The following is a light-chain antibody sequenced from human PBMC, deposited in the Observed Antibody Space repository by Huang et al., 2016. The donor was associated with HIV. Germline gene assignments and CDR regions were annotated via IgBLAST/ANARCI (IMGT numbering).Light chain of an antibody. CDR3: QQSYRRRT. CDR2: AAS. V-gene: IGKV1-39*01. J-gene: IGKJ4*02. CDR1: QSISDY. Sequence: DIQMTQSLSSLSASVEDKVTITCRASQSISDYLNWYQQRQGNAPKLLISAASTLESGVPSRFSGSGSGTDFTLTISGLQPEDFATYYCQQSYRRRTFGRGTKVEIK.